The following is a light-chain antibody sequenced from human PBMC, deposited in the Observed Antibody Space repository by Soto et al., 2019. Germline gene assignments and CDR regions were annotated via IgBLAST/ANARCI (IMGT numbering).Light chain of an antibody. Sequence: QSALTQPASVSGSPGQSITISCTRSSSDVGGYNYVSWYQQHPGKAPKLIIYDVTNRPSGVSNRFSGSKSGNTASLTISGLQAEDEADYYCSSYTSSSTRLFGGGTQLTVL. CDR2: DVT. CDR3: SSYTSSSTRL. CDR1: SSDVGGYNY. J-gene: IGLJ2*01. V-gene: IGLV2-14*01.